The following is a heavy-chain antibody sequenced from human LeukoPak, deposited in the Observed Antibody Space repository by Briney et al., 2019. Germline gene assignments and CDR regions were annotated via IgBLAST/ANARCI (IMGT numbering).Heavy chain of an antibody. CDR2: IWYDGSNK. D-gene: IGHD6-13*01. J-gene: IGHJ4*02. Sequence: PGRSLRLSCAASGFTFSSYGMHWVRQAPGKGLEWVAVIWYDGSNKYYADSVKGRFTISRDNSKNTLYLQMNSLRAEDTAVYYCARDRPSGAAAGSFDYWGQGTLVAVSS. CDR1: GFTFSSYG. CDR3: ARDRPSGAAAGSFDY. V-gene: IGHV3-33*01.